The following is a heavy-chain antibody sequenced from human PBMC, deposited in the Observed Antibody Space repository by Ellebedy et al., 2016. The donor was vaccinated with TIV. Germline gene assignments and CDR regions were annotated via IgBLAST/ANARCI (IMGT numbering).Heavy chain of an antibody. CDR1: GYMFSTYW. J-gene: IGHJ6*02. CDR3: ARRMGRGVKGKFPLDV. V-gene: IGHV5-51*01. CDR2: IYPGDSDT. D-gene: IGHD3-10*01. Sequence: PGGSLRLSCEGSGYMFSTYWIAWVRQMPGKGLEWMGIIYPGDSDTTYRPSFRGQVTMSVDKSINTVYLQWNSLKASDTDMYYCARRMGRGVKGKFPLDVWGQGTTVIVSS.